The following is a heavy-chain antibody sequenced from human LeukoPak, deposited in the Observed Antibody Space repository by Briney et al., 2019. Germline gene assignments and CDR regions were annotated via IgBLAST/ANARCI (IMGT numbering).Heavy chain of an antibody. J-gene: IGHJ4*02. D-gene: IGHD5-18*01. Sequence: GGPLRLSCAASGFTFSSYEMNWVRQAPGKGLEWVSYISSSGSTIYYADSVKGRFTISRDNAKNSLYLQMNSLRAEDTAVCYCARTGLDTAMAFDYWGQGTLVTVSS. V-gene: IGHV3-48*03. CDR3: ARTGLDTAMAFDY. CDR1: GFTFSSYE. CDR2: ISSSGSTI.